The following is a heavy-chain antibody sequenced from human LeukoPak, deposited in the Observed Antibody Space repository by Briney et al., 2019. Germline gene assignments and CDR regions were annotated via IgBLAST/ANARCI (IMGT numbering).Heavy chain of an antibody. V-gene: IGHV4-39*01. D-gene: IGHD5-18*01. CDR1: GGSMNTNNYY. Sequence: SETLSLTCTVSGGSMNTNNYYWGWIRQPPGKGLVGIGSVYYSGTTYYNPSLKSRVTISADTSKNRFSLKLRSVPAADTAVYYCARREGGLWFHFDYWGQGTLVTVSS. CDR2: VYYSGTT. CDR3: ARREGGLWFHFDY. J-gene: IGHJ4*02.